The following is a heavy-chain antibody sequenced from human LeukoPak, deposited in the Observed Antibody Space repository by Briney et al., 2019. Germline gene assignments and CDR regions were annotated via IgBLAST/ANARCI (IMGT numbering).Heavy chain of an antibody. D-gene: IGHD6-6*01. J-gene: IGHJ5*02. Sequence: SETLSLTCTVSGGSINNSYWTWIRQPPGKGLEWIGHIYYSGSTNYSPSLKSRVTISVDTSKNQFSLKLSSVTAAGTAVYYCARLSSLANIAARGRTWLDPWGQGSLVTVSS. V-gene: IGHV4-59*01. CDR2: IYYSGST. CDR1: GGSINNSY. CDR3: ARLSSLANIAARGRTWLDP.